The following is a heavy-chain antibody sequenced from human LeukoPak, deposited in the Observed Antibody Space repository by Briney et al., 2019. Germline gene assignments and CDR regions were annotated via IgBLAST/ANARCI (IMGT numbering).Heavy chain of an antibody. J-gene: IGHJ4*02. D-gene: IGHD5-18*01. Sequence: ASVKVSCKASGYTFTGYYMHWVRQAPGQGLEWMGWINPNSGGTNYAQKFQGRVTMTRDTSISTAYMELSGLRSDDTAVYYCARVSVDTAMDPTYFDYWGQGTLVTVSS. CDR3: ARVSVDTAMDPTYFDY. CDR1: GYTFTGYY. CDR2: INPNSGGT. V-gene: IGHV1-2*02.